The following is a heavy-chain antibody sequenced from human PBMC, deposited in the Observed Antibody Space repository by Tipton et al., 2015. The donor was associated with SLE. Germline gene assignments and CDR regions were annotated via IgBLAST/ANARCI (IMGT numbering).Heavy chain of an antibody. Sequence: SLRLSCAASGFTFSNYGMHWVRQAPGKGLEWVSLIAYDGGNQYYVDSVKGRFTISRDNAKNTLYLQMNSLRAEHTAMYYGARVLPTSNSTCRALDVWGQGTMVTVSS. CDR1: GFTFSNYG. D-gene: IGHD2/OR15-2a*01. V-gene: IGHV3-30*03. CDR2: IAYDGGNQ. CDR3: ARVLPTSNSTCRALDV. J-gene: IGHJ3*01.